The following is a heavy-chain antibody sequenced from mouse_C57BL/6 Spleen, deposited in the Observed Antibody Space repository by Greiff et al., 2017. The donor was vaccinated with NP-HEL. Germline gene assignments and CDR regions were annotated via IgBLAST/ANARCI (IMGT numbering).Heavy chain of an antibody. V-gene: IGHV5-4*01. CDR1: GFTFSSYA. D-gene: IGHD4-1*01. CDR2: ISDGGSYT. J-gene: IGHJ4*01. CDR3: ARELGRGYAMDY. Sequence: EVKLVESGGGLVKPGGSLKLSCAASGFTFSSYAMSWVRQTPEKRLEWVATISDGGSYTYYPDNVKGRFTISRDNAKNNLYLQMSHLKSEDTAMYYCARELGRGYAMDYWGQGTSVTVSS.